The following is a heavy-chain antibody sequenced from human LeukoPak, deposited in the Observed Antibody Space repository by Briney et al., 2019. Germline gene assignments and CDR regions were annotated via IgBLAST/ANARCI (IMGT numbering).Heavy chain of an antibody. V-gene: IGHV1-8*01. Sequence: GASVRVSCKASGYTLTSYDINWVRQAAGQGLEWMGWMNPNSGNTGYAQKFQGRITMARNTSISTAYMELSSLTSEDTAVYFCARRYDSGSYHLPHWGQGTLVTVSS. J-gene: IGHJ4*02. CDR1: GYTLTSYD. CDR2: MNPNSGNT. D-gene: IGHD3-10*01. CDR3: ARRYDSGSYHLPH.